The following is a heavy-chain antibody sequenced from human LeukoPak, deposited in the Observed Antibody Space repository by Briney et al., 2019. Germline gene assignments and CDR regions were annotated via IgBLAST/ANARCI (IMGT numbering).Heavy chain of an antibody. J-gene: IGHJ5*02. Sequence: SETLSLTCTVSGGSISSYYWSWIRQPPGKGLEWIGCIYYSGSTNYNPSLKSRVTISVDTSKNQFSLKLSSVTAADTAVYYCARSEDFWSGYFSFNWFDPWGQGTLVTVSS. CDR2: IYYSGST. CDR3: ARSEDFWSGYFSFNWFDP. D-gene: IGHD3-3*01. CDR1: GGSISSYY. V-gene: IGHV4-59*01.